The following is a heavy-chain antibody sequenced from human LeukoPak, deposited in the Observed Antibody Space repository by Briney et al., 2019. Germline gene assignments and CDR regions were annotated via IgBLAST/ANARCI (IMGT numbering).Heavy chain of an antibody. J-gene: IGHJ6*03. Sequence: SETLSLTCTVSGGSISSYYWSWIRQPPGKGLEWIGYIYTSGSTNYNPSLKSRVTISVDTSKNQFSLKLSSVTAADTAVFYCARHIPLDFWSGYYLYYYYYMDVWGKGTTVTVSS. CDR3: ARHIPLDFWSGYYLYYYYYMDV. V-gene: IGHV4-4*09. D-gene: IGHD3-3*01. CDR1: GGSISSYY. CDR2: IYTSGST.